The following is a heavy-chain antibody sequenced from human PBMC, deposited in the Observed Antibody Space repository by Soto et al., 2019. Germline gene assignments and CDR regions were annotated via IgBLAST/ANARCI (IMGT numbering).Heavy chain of an antibody. Sequence: SETRSLTCTVCGGSISSYYWNWIRQPAGKGLEWIGRIYTSGSGNVNPSLKSRVTMSVDTSKNQFSLKLSSVAAADTAVYYCARARQLEIYSYYYAMDVWGQGTPVTVSS. CDR2: IYTSGSG. V-gene: IGHV4-4*07. J-gene: IGHJ6*02. D-gene: IGHD6-13*01. CDR3: ARARQLEIYSYYYAMDV. CDR1: GGSISSYY.